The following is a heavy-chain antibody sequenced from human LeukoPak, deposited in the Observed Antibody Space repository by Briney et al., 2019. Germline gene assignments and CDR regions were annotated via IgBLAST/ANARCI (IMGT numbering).Heavy chain of an antibody. Sequence: PGRSLRLSCAASGFTFDDHAMHWVRQAPGRGLEWVSGINWDSGSIAYADSVKGRFTISRDNAKNSLYLQLNSLRAEDTALYYCAKGMYSSNWYGLDLWGQGTMVTVSS. D-gene: IGHD6-13*01. V-gene: IGHV3-9*01. J-gene: IGHJ3*01. CDR2: INWDSGSI. CDR1: GFTFDDHA. CDR3: AKGMYSSNWYGLDL.